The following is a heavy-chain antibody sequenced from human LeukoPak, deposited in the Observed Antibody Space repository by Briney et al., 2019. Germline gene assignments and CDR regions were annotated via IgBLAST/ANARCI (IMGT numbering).Heavy chain of an antibody. CDR1: GGSISSGSYY. CDR2: IYSSGST. Sequence: MPSQTLSLTCTVSGGSISSGSYYWSWIRQPAGKGLEWIVRIYSSGSTNYNPSLKSRVTISVDTFKNQFSLKLSSVTAADTAVYYCARDYGPDAFDIWGQGTMVTVSS. CDR3: ARDYGPDAFDI. D-gene: IGHD4-17*01. V-gene: IGHV4-61*02. J-gene: IGHJ3*02.